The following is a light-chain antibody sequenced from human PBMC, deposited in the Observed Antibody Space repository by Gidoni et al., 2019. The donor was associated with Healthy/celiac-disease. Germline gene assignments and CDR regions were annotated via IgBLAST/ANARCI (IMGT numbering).Light chain of an antibody. CDR2: GAS. J-gene: IGKJ4*01. Sequence: EIVLTHSPGTLSLSPGERATLACRASQSVSSSYLAWYQQKPGQAPRLLIYGASSRATGIPDFTLTISRLEPEDFAVYYCQQYGSSPRVTFGGGTKVEIK. CDR1: QSVSSSY. CDR3: QQYGSSPRVT. V-gene: IGKV3-20*01.